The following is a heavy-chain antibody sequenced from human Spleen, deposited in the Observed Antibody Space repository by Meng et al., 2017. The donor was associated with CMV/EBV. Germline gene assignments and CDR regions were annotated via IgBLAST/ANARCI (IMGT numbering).Heavy chain of an antibody. Sequence: QVALVQSGAEVKTPWASVKVFCKAFGYNCTCYYMHWVRQAPGQGREWMRWINPNSGGTNYAQKFQSRVTMTRDTSISTAYMELSRLRSDDKAVYYCARDQGVASAIDFWGQGTLVTVSS. CDR1: GYNCTCYY. V-gene: IGHV1-2*02. D-gene: IGHD2-21*01. CDR3: ARDQGVASAIDF. CDR2: INPNSGGT. J-gene: IGHJ4*02.